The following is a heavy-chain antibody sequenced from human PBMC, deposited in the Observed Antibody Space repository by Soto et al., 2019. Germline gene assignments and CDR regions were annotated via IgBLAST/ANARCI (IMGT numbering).Heavy chain of an antibody. CDR3: TRDPRNKGFDP. Sequence: PPGGSLRLSCAASGFTFSGYWMHWVRQAPGKGLVWVSCMEGDGSRTTYADSVKGRFTISRDNAKNTLYMQMNSLIVEDTAVYYCTRDPRNKGFDPWGQGILVTVSS. J-gene: IGHJ5*02. CDR1: GFTFSGYW. CDR2: MEGDGSRT. V-gene: IGHV3-74*01.